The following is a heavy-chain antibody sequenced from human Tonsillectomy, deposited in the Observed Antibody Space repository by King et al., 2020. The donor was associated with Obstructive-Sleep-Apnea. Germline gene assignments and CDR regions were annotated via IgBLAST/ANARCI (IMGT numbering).Heavy chain of an antibody. V-gene: IGHV3-30*04. D-gene: IGHD1-26*01. CDR2: ISYDGSDK. CDR1: GFTFSTYA. CDR3: AGDKEPKGYFYYGMDV. J-gene: IGHJ6*01. Sequence: VQLVESGGGGVQPGRSLRLSCAASGFTFSTYAIHWVRQAPGKGLEWVAVISYDGSDKYYADSVKGRFTISRDNSKNTLYLQMNTLREDDTAVYYCAGDKEPKGYFYYGMDVWGQGTTVTVSS.